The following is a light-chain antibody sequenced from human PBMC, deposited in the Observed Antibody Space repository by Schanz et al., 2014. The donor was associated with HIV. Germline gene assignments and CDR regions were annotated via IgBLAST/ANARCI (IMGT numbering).Light chain of an antibody. CDR3: SSHAGSDNFGI. J-gene: IGLJ2*01. CDR1: SSDVGGYDY. V-gene: IGLV2-11*01. Sequence: QSALTQPRSVSGSPGQSVTIACTGTSSDVGGYDYVSWYQQHPGKAPKVIIYDVVKRPSGVPDRFSGSKSGNTASLTVSGLQAEDEADYYCSSHAGSDNFGIFGGGTKLTVL. CDR2: DVV.